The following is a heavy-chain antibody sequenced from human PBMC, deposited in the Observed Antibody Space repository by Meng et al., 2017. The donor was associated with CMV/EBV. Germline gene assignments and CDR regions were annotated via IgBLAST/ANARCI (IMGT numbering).Heavy chain of an antibody. V-gene: IGHV5-51*01. CDR2: IYPGDSDT. J-gene: IGHJ6*02. D-gene: IGHD1-26*01. CDR1: GYSFTSYW. Sequence: GGSLRLSCKGSGYSFTSYWIGWVRQMPGKGLEWMGIIYPGDSDTRYSPSFQGQVTISADKSISTAYLQWSSLKASDTAMYYCARHQVVGATDYYYGMDVWGQGTTVTVSS. CDR3: ARHQVVGATDYYYGMDV.